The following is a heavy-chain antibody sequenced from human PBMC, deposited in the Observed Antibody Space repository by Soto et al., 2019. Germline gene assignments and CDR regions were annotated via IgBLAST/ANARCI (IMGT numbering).Heavy chain of an antibody. CDR2: INPNSGGT. D-gene: IGHD3-22*01. J-gene: IGHJ4*02. CDR3: ERKHASSGSYDY. CDR1: GYTFTGYY. Sequence: ASVRGSCKASGYTFTGYYMHWGRQAPGQGLEWMGWINPNSGGTNYAQKFQGWVTMTRDTSISTAYMELSRLRPDDTAVYYSERKHASSGSYDYWGQGTLVTVS. V-gene: IGHV1-2*04.